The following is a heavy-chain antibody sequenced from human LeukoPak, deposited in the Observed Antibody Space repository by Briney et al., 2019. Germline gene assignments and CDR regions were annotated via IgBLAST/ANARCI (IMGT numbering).Heavy chain of an antibody. CDR1: GGSFSGYY. D-gene: IGHD6-13*01. J-gene: IGHJ5*02. Sequence: PSETLSLTCAVYGGSFSGYYWTWILQPPGKGLEWIGEINHSGSTNYNPSLKSRVTISVDTSKNQFSLNLSSVTAADTAVYYCARVLSEASIAAAGTNWFDPWGQGTLVTVSS. CDR2: INHSGST. V-gene: IGHV4-34*01. CDR3: ARVLSEASIAAAGTNWFDP.